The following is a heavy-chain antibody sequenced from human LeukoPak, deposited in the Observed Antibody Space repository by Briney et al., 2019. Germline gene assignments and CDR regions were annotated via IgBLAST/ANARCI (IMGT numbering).Heavy chain of an antibody. Sequence: SETLSLTCTVSGGSINSYYWSWIRQPPGKGLEWIGYIYYSGSTNYNPSLKSRVTISVDTSKNQFSLKLSSVTAADTAVYYCARIRGSYEKDAFDIWGQGTMVTVSS. CDR2: IYYSGST. J-gene: IGHJ3*02. V-gene: IGHV4-59*01. CDR3: ARIRGSYEKDAFDI. D-gene: IGHD1-26*01. CDR1: GGSINSYY.